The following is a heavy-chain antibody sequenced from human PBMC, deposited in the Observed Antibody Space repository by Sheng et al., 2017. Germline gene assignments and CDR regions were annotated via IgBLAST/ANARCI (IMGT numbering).Heavy chain of an antibody. CDR1: GGTFSSYA. Sequence: QVQLVQSGAEVKKPGSSVKVSCKASGGTFSSYAISWVRQAPGQGLEWMGGIIPIFGTANYAQKFQGRVTITADESTSTAYMELSSLRSEDTAVYYCARAQFPRYCSGGSCHGQSDYWGQGTPGHRLL. V-gene: IGHV1-69*01. CDR3: ARAQFPRYCSGGSCHGQSDY. CDR2: IIPIFGTA. J-gene: IGHJ4*02. D-gene: IGHD2-15*01.